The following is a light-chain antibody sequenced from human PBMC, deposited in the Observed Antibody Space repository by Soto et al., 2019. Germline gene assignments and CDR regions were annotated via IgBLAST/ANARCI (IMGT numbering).Light chain of an antibody. J-gene: IGLJ1*01. CDR2: AVN. CDR1: SSDVGGYKY. CDR3: AAWDDSLSGYV. Sequence: QSVLTQPPSASGSPGQSVTISCTGTSSDVGGYKYVSWYQQYPGKAPKLMIYAVNKRPSGVPDRFSGSKSGNTASLTVSGLQAEDEADYYCAAWDDSLSGYVFGTGTKATVL. V-gene: IGLV2-8*01.